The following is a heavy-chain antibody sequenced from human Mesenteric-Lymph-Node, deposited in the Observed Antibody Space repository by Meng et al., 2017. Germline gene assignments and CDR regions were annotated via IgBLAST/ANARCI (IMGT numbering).Heavy chain of an antibody. Sequence: GLLEESGGGLVQPGGSLSLSCAASGFTFSSYWMHWARQAPGKGLVWVSRIKSDGSFTNYADSVKGRFTISRDNARNTLYLQMNSLRAEDTAVYYCARGERGSYFEYWGQGALVTVSS. CDR2: IKSDGSFT. J-gene: IGHJ4*02. D-gene: IGHD1-1*01. CDR3: ARGERGSYFEY. V-gene: IGHV3-74*01. CDR1: GFTFSSYW.